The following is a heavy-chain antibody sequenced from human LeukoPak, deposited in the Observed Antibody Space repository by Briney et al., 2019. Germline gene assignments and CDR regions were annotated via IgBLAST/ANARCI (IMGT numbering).Heavy chain of an antibody. Sequence: ASVKVSCKVSGYTLTELSMHWVRQAPGKGLEWMGGFDPEDGETIYAQKFQGRVTMTEDTSTDTAYMELSSLRSEDTAVYYCATTLLLYSSSWYGMDVWGQGTTVSVSS. V-gene: IGHV1-24*01. CDR3: ATTLLLYSSSWYGMDV. J-gene: IGHJ6*02. D-gene: IGHD6-13*01. CDR1: GYTLTELS. CDR2: FDPEDGET.